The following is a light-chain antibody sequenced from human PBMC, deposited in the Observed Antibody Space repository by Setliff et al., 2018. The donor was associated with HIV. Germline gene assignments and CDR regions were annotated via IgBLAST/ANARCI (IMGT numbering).Light chain of an antibody. V-gene: IGLV2-14*01. CDR1: SNDVGAYNT. Sequence: QSVLAQPASVSGSPGQSITISCTGISNDVGAYNTVYWYQQHPGEAPKLMIYDVSTRPSGVSNRFSGSKSGNTASLTISGLQTEDEADYYCSSYTSSSTDVFGTGTKVTVL. J-gene: IGLJ1*01. CDR3: SSYTSSSTDV. CDR2: DVS.